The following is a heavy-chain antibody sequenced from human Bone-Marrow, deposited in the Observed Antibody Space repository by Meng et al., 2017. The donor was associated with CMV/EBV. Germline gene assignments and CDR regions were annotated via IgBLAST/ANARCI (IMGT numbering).Heavy chain of an antibody. V-gene: IGHV3-74*01. Sequence: GESLKISCAASGFTFSSYWMHWVRQAPGKGLVWVSRINSDGSSTSYADSVKGRFTISRDNAKNSLYLQMNSLRAEDTAVYYCARDRDPGHYYGMDVWGQGTTVTVSS. J-gene: IGHJ6*02. CDR3: ARDRDPGHYYGMDV. CDR1: GFTFSSYW. CDR2: INSDGSST. D-gene: IGHD3-10*01.